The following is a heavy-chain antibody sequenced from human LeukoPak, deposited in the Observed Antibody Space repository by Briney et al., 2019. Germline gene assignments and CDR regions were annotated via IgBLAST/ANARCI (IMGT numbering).Heavy chain of an antibody. J-gene: IGHJ4*02. CDR3: FCGSRFVYHFDY. D-gene: IGHD2-21*01. CDR1: GFTFSSYW. V-gene: IGHV3-21*01. Sequence: GGSLRLSCAASGFTFSSYWMSWVRQAPGKGLEWVSAISSDSTWTYYADSVKGRFTISRDNAKKSLYLQLNSLTAEDTAVYYCFCGSRFVYHFDYWGQGTLVTVSS. CDR2: ISSDSTWT.